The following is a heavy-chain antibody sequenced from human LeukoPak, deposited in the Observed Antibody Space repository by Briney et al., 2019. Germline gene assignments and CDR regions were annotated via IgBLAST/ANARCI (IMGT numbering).Heavy chain of an antibody. CDR2: IKQDGSEQ. Sequence: PGGSLRLSCAASGFTLSNYWMSWVRRAPGKGLEWVANIKQDGSEQYYVDSVTGRFTISRDNPKNSLFLQMNNLRAEDTAVYYCARWATSFDLWGQGTLVTVSS. CDR3: ARWATSFDL. D-gene: IGHD6-6*01. CDR1: GFTLSNYW. V-gene: IGHV3-7*01. J-gene: IGHJ4*02.